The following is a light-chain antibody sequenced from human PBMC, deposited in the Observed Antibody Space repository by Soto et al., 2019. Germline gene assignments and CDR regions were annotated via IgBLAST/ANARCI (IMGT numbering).Light chain of an antibody. V-gene: IGKV3-20*01. J-gene: IGKJ5*01. CDR1: QTLSPNY. Sequence: DIVLTQSPGTLSLSPXERATLSCRASQTLSPNYLAWYQQKPGQAPRLLIYGASTRATAVPDRFSGSGSGTDFTLTITSLQSDDFAVYFCQQYSDWPITFGQGTRLEI. CDR2: GAS. CDR3: QQYSDWPIT.